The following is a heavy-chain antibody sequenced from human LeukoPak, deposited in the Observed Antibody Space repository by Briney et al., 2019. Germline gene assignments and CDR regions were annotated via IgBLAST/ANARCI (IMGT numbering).Heavy chain of an antibody. J-gene: IGHJ4*02. Sequence: SETLSLTCAVYGXXFXXXYXXXXXXPXGXXLEWIXEINNSGSPSYNPYLKRRVPRSVDKSKHQLSLKLSSVTDADTDVYYCASLDFCSDYWGQGTLVTVSS. CDR2: INNSGSP. D-gene: IGHD3-3*01. CDR1: GXXFXXXY. V-gene: IGHV4-34*01. CDR3: ASLDFCSDY.